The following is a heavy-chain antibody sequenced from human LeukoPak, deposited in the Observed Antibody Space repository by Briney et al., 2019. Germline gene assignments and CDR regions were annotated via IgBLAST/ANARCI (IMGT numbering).Heavy chain of an antibody. J-gene: IGHJ4*02. CDR2: INHSGST. V-gene: IGHV4-34*01. CDR1: GGSFSGYY. CDR3: ARALTWRQYDSVWGSYRYYFDY. D-gene: IGHD3-16*02. Sequence: SETLSLTCAVYGGSFSGYYWSWIRQPPGKGLEWIGEINHSGSTNYNPSLKSRVTISVDTSKNQFSLKLSPVTAADTAVYYCARALTWRQYDSVWGSYRYYFDYWGQGTLVTVSS.